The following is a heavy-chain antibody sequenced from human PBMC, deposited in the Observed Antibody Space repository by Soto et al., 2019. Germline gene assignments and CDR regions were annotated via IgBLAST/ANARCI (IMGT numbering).Heavy chain of an antibody. V-gene: IGHV1-3*01. J-gene: IGHJ5*02. Sequence: GASVKVSCKASGFRFTNYAIHWVRQAPGQRLEWMGWINAGNGNTKYSQKFHDRVTITGDTSATTAYMELSSLRSEDTAVYYCAPVPGNHNWFDPWGRGTLVTVSS. CDR2: INAGNGNT. CDR3: APVPGNHNWFDP. CDR1: GFRFTNYA. D-gene: IGHD6-19*01.